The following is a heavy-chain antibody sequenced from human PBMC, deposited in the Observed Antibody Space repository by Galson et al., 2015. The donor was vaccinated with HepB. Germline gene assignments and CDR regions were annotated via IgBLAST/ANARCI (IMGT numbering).Heavy chain of an antibody. CDR2: IIPIFGTR. CDR3: ARETPSYYYDSSEEGPFDI. J-gene: IGHJ3*02. D-gene: IGHD3-22*01. Sequence: SVKISCKASGGTFSRYAISWVRQAPGQGLAWMGEIIPIFGTRKYAQKFQGRVTITADESTSTAYMELSSLRSEDTAVYYCARETPSYYYDSSEEGPFDIWGQGTMVIVSS. CDR1: GGTFSRYA. V-gene: IGHV1-69*13.